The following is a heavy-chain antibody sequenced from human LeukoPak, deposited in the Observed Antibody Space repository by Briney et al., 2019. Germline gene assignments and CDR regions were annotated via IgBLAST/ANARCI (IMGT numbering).Heavy chain of an antibody. V-gene: IGHV3-20*04. CDR1: GFTFDDYG. CDR3: ARVSDISVAAYFDY. J-gene: IGHJ4*02. Sequence: GGSLRLSCAASGFTFDDYGLSWVRQAPGKGLEWVSTINWNDGSTGYADSVKGRFTISRDNAKNSLYLQMNSLRAEDTALYYCARVSDISVAAYFDYWGQGTLVTVSS. D-gene: IGHD6-19*01. CDR2: INWNDGST.